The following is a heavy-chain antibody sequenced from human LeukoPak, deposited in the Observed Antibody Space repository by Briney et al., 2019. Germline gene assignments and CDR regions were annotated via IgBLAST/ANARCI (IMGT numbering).Heavy chain of an antibody. CDR1: GFTFSNHW. CDR3: TRDER. D-gene: IGHD1-1*01. Sequence: GGSLRLSCAASGFTFSNHWMSWVRQAPGRGLEWVANINQDGSVKYYVDSVKGRSTISRDNTKNSLYLQMGSLRAEDTAVYYCTRDERWGQGTLVTVSS. J-gene: IGHJ4*02. V-gene: IGHV3-7*01. CDR2: INQDGSVK.